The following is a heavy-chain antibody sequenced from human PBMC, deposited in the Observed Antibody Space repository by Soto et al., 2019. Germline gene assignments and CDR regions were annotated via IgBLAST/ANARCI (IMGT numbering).Heavy chain of an antibody. Sequence: SETLSLTCTVSGGSITSYKWSWIRQPPGKGLEWIAYMYSSGSSDYNPSLKGRVTISMDTSKNQYSLKLNSATAADTAVYYCAREWSAFDYWGQGILVTVSS. CDR3: AREWSAFDY. V-gene: IGHV4-59*01. CDR1: GGSITSYK. J-gene: IGHJ4*02. D-gene: IGHD2-15*01. CDR2: MYSSGSS.